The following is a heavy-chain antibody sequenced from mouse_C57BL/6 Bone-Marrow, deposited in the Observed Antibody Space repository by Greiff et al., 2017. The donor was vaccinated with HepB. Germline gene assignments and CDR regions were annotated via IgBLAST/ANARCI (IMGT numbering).Heavy chain of an antibody. V-gene: IGHV1-26*01. CDR1: GYTFTDYY. Sequence: VQLQQSGPELVKPGASVKISCKASGYTFTDYYMNWVKQSHGKSLEWIGDINPNNGGTSYNQKFKGKATLTVDKSSSTAYMELRSLTSEYSAVYYCARWAGLAMDYWGQGTSVTVSS. CDR3: ARWAGLAMDY. J-gene: IGHJ4*01. CDR2: INPNNGGT.